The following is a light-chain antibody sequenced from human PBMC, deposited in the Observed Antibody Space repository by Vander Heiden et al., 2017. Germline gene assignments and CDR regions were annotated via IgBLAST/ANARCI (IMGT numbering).Light chain of an antibody. Sequence: FMLTQPHSVSESPGKTVTISCTRSSGSIASNYVQWYQQRPGSSPTTVIYEDNQRPSGVPDRFSGSIDSSPNSASLTISGLKTEDEADYYCQSYDSSNRVFGGGTKLTVL. J-gene: IGLJ3*02. CDR1: SGSIASNY. V-gene: IGLV6-57*01. CDR2: EDN. CDR3: QSYDSSNRV.